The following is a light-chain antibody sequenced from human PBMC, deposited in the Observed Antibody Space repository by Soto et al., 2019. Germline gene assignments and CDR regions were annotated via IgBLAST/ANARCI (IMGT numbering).Light chain of an antibody. V-gene: IGLV1-40*01. J-gene: IGLJ1*01. Sequence: QSVLTQPPSVSGAPGQRVTISCTGSSSNIGAGYDVHWYQQLPGTDPKLLIYGNSNRPSGVPDRFSGSKSGTSASLAITGLQAEDEADYYCQSYDRSLSYVFGTGTKLTVL. CDR2: GNS. CDR1: SSNIGAGYD. CDR3: QSYDRSLSYV.